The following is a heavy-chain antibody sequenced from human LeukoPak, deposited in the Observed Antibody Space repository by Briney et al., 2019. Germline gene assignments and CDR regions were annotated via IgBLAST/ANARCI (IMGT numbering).Heavy chain of an antibody. D-gene: IGHD3-10*01. J-gene: IGHJ4*02. CDR2: ISGIGGST. CDR3: AEDNIPYGSGSYWAAHFDY. V-gene: IGHV3-23*01. Sequence: QSGGSLRLSCAASGFTFSYYAMSWVRQAPGKGLEWVSAISGIGGSTYYADSVKGRFTISRDNSKNTLYLQMNSLRDEDTAVYYCAEDNIPYGSGSYWAAHFDYWGQGTLVTVSS. CDR1: GFTFSYYA.